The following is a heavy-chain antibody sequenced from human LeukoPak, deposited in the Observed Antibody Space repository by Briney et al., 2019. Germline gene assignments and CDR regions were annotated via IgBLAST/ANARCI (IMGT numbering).Heavy chain of an antibody. D-gene: IGHD3-10*01. CDR3: AKLFYSSGRYHFDY. J-gene: IGHJ4*01. CDR2: ISGSGGGT. Sequence: GGSLRLSCATSGFTFSSSAMSWVRQAPGKGLAWVSTISGSGGGTYYADSVKGRFTISRDNSNNTLYLQMNSLRAEDTAVFYCAKLFYSSGRYHFDYWGQGTLVTVSS. V-gene: IGHV3-23*01. CDR1: GFTFSSSA.